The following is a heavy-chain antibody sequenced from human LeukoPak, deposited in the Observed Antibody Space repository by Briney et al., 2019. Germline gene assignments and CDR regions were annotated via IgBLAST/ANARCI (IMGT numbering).Heavy chain of an antibody. D-gene: IGHD6-13*01. CDR1: GFTFSSYA. CDR3: AKDPTFGSWADY. CDR2: ISGSGGST. V-gene: IGHV3-23*01. Sequence: GGSLRLSCAASGFTFSSYAMSWVRQAPGKGLEWVPAISGSGGSTYYADSVKGRFTISRDNSKNTLYLQMNSLRAEDTAVYYCAKDPTFGSWADYWGQGTLVTVSS. J-gene: IGHJ4*02.